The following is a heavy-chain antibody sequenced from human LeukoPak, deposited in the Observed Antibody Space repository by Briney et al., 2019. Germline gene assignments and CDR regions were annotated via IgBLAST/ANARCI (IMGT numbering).Heavy chain of an antibody. CDR2: IHSSGRT. J-gene: IGHJ4*01. Sequence: SETLSLTCTVYGGSINNFYWSWIRQPPWKGLEWIGYIHSSGRTDYNPSLRSRVPMSADTSKSQLPLRLTPVTAADTGVYFCARYDEECPGEYCFLLSFDYWGQGSLVTVSS. D-gene: IGHD2-8*02. V-gene: IGHV4-59*08. CDR3: ARYDEECPGEYCFLLSFDY. CDR1: GGSINNFY.